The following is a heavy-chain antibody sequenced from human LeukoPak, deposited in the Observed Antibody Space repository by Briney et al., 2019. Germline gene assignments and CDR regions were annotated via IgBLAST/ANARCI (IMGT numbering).Heavy chain of an antibody. D-gene: IGHD6-19*01. CDR2: MKEDGSEE. J-gene: IGHJ4*02. CDR3: ARQVAGVNDY. Sequence: GGSLRLSCATSGFAFSNFWMTWVRQAPGEGPEWVANMKEDGSEEYYVDSVKGRFTILRDNAKSSLYLQMNSLRVEDTAVYYCARQVAGVNDYWGQGTLVTVSS. CDR1: GFAFSNFW. V-gene: IGHV3-7*01.